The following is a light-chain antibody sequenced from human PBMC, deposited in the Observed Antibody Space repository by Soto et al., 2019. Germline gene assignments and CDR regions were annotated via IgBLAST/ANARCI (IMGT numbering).Light chain of an antibody. CDR3: QHYGTSLYT. CDR1: QSISSTY. Sequence: DIVLTQSPGTLSLSPGERATLSCRASQSISSTYLGWHQQKPGQAPRLLIYGASSRATGVPNSFSGSWSGTDFTLTSSRLEPEDFAVYYCQHYGTSLYTFGQGTKLEIK. CDR2: GAS. J-gene: IGKJ2*01. V-gene: IGKV3-20*01.